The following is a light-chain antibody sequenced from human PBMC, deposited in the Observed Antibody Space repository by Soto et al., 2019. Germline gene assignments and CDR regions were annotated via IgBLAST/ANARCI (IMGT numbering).Light chain of an antibody. Sequence: EIVMTQSPATLSVSPGERATLSCRASQSVSNNLAWYQQKPGQAPRLLIYGASTRATGIPARFSGSGSGTEFTLTISSLQSEDXXVYYCQQHNNWPPWTFGQGTKVEIK. CDR2: GAS. V-gene: IGKV3-15*01. CDR1: QSVSNN. J-gene: IGKJ1*01. CDR3: QQHNNWPPWT.